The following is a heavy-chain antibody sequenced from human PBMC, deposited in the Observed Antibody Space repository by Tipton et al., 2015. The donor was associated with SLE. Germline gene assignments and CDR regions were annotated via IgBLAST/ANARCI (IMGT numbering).Heavy chain of an antibody. D-gene: IGHD6-13*01. Sequence: SLRLSCAASEFGFRTHGMHWIRQAPGKGLEWVAIIWYDGGKKYYGDSVKGRFTISRDNSKNTLYLDMNSLRVEDTAVYYCARDDSWAFDYWGQGTLVTVSS. J-gene: IGHJ4*02. CDR1: EFGFRTHG. V-gene: IGHV3-33*01. CDR3: ARDDSWAFDY. CDR2: IWYDGGKK.